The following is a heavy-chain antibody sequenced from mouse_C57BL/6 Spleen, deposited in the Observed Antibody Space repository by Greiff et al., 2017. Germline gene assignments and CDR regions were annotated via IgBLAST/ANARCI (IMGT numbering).Heavy chain of an antibody. D-gene: IGHD1-1*01. Sequence: EVQLQQSGPELVKPGASVKISCKASGYTFTDYYMNWVKQSHGKSLEWIGDINPNNGGTSYNQKFKGKATLTVDKSSSTAYMELRSLTSEDSAVYYCARFTTVVATGNFDYWGQGTTLTVSS. CDR3: ARFTTVVATGNFDY. V-gene: IGHV1-26*01. CDR2: INPNNGGT. CDR1: GYTFTDYY. J-gene: IGHJ2*01.